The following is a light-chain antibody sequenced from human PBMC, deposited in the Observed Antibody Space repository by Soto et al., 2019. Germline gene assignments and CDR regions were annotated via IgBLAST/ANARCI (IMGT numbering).Light chain of an antibody. J-gene: IGKJ4*01. V-gene: IGKV1-39*01. CDR1: QSISTY. CDR3: QQSFITPPLT. Sequence: DIQMTQSPSSLSASIGDRITITCRASQSISTYLNRYQQKPGKAPNLLIYGASTLQSGVPSRFRGSGSATDFTLTISSLQPEDFATYYCQQSFITPPLTFGGGTKVEIK. CDR2: GAS.